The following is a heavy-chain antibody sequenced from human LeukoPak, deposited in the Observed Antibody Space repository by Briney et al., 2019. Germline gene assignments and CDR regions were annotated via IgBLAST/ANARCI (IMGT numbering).Heavy chain of an antibody. CDR2: IYYSGST. CDR1: GVSFSGYY. V-gene: IGHV4-59*08. CDR3: ARRYCSGGSCYSGGNWFDP. Sequence: KTSETLSLTCAVYGVSFSGYYWSWIRQPPGKGLEWIGYIYYSGSTNYNPSLKSRVTISVDTSKNQFSLKLSSVTAADTAVYYCARRYCSGGSCYSGGNWFDPWGQGTLVTVSS. D-gene: IGHD2-15*01. J-gene: IGHJ5*02.